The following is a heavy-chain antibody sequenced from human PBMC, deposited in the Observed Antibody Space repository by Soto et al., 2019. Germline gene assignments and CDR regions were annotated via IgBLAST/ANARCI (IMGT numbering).Heavy chain of an antibody. V-gene: IGHV3-7*05. CDR2: INLDGSEK. D-gene: IGHD5-18*01. CDR3: ARDGSASWYSYDYHGMDV. J-gene: IGHJ6*02. CDR1: GFTFRTYW. Sequence: EVQLVESGGGLVQPGGSLRLSCAASGFTFRTYWLSWVRQVPGKGLEWVANINLDGSEKNYVDSVKGRFTISRDNARNSLYVQLSRLRAEDTALYSCARDGSASWYSYDYHGMDVWGQGTTVTVSS.